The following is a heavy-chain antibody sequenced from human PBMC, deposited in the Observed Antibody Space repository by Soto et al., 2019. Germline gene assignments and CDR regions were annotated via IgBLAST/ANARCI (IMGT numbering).Heavy chain of an antibody. V-gene: IGHV4-4*07. Sequence: SETLSLTCTVSCGSISSYYWSWIRQPAGKGLEWIGRIYTSGSTNYNPSLKSRVTMSVDTSKNQFSLKLSSVTAADTAVYYCARASRVYYYDSSGYYYFDYWGQGTLVTVSS. J-gene: IGHJ4*02. D-gene: IGHD3-22*01. CDR1: CGSISSYY. CDR2: IYTSGST. CDR3: ARASRVYYYDSSGYYYFDY.